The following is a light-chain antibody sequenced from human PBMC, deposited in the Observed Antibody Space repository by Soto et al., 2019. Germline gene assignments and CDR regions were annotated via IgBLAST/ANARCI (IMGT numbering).Light chain of an antibody. CDR2: SNN. CDR3: AAWDDSLNGVV. Sequence: QPVLTQPPSASGTPGQRVTISCSGSFSNIGSNTVNWYQQLPGTAPKLLIYSNNQRPSGVPDRISGTKSGTSASLAISGLQSEDEADYYCAAWDDSLNGVVFGGETKVTVL. CDR1: FSNIGSNT. J-gene: IGLJ2*01. V-gene: IGLV1-44*01.